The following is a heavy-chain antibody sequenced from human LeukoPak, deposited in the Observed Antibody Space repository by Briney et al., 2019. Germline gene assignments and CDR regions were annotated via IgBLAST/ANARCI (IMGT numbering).Heavy chain of an antibody. D-gene: IGHD6-13*01. CDR3: ARIGAGSSRDY. J-gene: IGHJ4*02. V-gene: IGHV3-11*06. CDR1: GFTFSDYY. CDR2: ISSSSIYT. Sequence: GGPLRLSCAASGFTFSDYYMSWIRQAPGKGLEWVSCISSSSIYTTYADSVKGRFTISRDNAKNSLYLQMNSLRAEDTAVYYCARIGAGSSRDYWGQGTLVTVSS.